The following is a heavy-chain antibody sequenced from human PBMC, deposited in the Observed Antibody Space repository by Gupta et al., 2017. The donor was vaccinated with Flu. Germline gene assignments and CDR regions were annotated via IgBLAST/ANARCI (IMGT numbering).Heavy chain of an antibody. Sequence: EVKLVESGGGLVQPGGSLRLSCAVSGFTFSSYWMKWVLQAPGKGLEWVANIKQDGSDKYYVDSVKGRFTISRDNAKNSLFLQMNNLRVEDTAVYYCARLGATYAYYYYMDVWGKGTTVTVS. CDR3: ARLGATYAYYYYMDV. CDR1: GFTFSSYW. CDR2: IKQDGSDK. D-gene: IGHD1-26*01. V-gene: IGHV3-7*01. J-gene: IGHJ6*03.